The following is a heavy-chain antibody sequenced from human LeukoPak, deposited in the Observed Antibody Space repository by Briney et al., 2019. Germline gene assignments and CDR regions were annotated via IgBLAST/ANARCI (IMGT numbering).Heavy chain of an antibody. D-gene: IGHD3-3*01. J-gene: IGHJ5*02. Sequence: SETLSLTCTVSGGSISSSSYYWAWIRQPPGKGLEWIGSIYYSGGTYYNPSLKSRVAVSVDTSKNHFSLKLSSVTAADTAMYYCARHAYYDFVTGLFDPWGQGTLDTVSS. CDR1: GGSISSSSYY. CDR2: IYYSGGT. V-gene: IGHV4-39*01. CDR3: ARHAYYDFVTGLFDP.